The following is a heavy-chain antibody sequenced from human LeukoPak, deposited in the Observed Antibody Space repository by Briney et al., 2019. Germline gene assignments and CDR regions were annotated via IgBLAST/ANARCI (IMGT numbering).Heavy chain of an antibody. D-gene: IGHD4-17*01. CDR1: NGSISIYY. V-gene: IGHV4-4*07. CDR2: ISASGST. CDR3: AREITVTRPFDY. J-gene: IGHJ4*02. Sequence: SETLSLTCTVSNGSISIYYWSWVRQPAGKGLEWIGRISASGSTNYNPSLKSRVTMSVDTSKNQFPLKLSSVTAADTAVYYCAREITVTRPFDYWGQGTLVTVSS.